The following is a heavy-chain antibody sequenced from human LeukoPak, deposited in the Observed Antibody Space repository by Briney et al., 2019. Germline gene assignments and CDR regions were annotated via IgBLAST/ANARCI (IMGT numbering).Heavy chain of an antibody. CDR1: GFTFSSYG. Sequence: QSGGSLRLSCAASGFTFSSYGMHWVRQAPGKGLEWVAFIRYDGSNKYYADSVKGRFTISRDNSKNTLYLQMNSLRAEDTAVYYCANLSGYFDSPDYFDYWGQGTLVTVSS. CDR3: ANLSGYFDSPDYFDY. CDR2: IRYDGSNK. V-gene: IGHV3-30*02. D-gene: IGHD3-9*01. J-gene: IGHJ4*02.